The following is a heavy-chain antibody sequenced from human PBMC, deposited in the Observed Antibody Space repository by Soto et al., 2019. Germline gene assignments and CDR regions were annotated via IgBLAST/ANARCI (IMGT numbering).Heavy chain of an antibody. CDR1: SGPSKSHN. CDR2: VYDTWST. V-gene: IGHV4-59*08. J-gene: IGHJ6*01. D-gene: IGHD3-10*01. Sequence: QVQVQQSGPGLVKLSETLSLTCTVSSGPSKSHNWGWIRQPPGRGLEWIGYVYDTWSTSYNPSLKSRVTVSADTSTNRISLTLRFVTAADTAVYYCVRQGIGFLHGLVDVWGQGTTVIVSS. CDR3: VRQGIGFLHGLVDV.